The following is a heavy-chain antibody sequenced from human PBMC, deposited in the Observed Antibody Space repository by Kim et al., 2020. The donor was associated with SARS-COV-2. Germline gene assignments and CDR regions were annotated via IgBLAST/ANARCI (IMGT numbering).Heavy chain of an antibody. J-gene: IGHJ4*01. V-gene: IGHV3-30*04. Sequence: GGSLRLSCAASGFTFSSYAMHWVRQAPGKGLEWVALISYDVSNKYYANSVKGRFTISRYNSKNTLSLQMNSLRAEDTSVYYCARGYGGYYLLDYWGQGTMVTVSS. CDR1: GFTFSSYA. CDR2: ISYDVSNK. CDR3: ARGYGGYYLLDY. D-gene: IGHD5-12*01.